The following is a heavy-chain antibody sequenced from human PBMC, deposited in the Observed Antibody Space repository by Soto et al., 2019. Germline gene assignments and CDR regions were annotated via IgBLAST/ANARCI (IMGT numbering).Heavy chain of an antibody. CDR1: GGSFGGYY. Sequence: SETLALACVFYGGSFGGYYWNWLRQHPGQGLEWIGNIYYSGSTNYKPSLKSRVTISIDTSKNHFSLNLSSVTAADTAVYYCARVQTIFGIITVFDYWGQGTIGHRLL. CDR3: ARVQTIFGIITVFDY. V-gene: IGHV4-31*11. J-gene: IGHJ4*02. D-gene: IGHD3-3*01. CDR2: IYYSGST.